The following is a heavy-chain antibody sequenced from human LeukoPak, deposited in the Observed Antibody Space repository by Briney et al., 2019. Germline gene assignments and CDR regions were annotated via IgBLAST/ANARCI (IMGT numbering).Heavy chain of an antibody. CDR1: GGSISSSSYY. CDR2: IYYSGST. CDR3: ARTFNYYDSSGYYG. Sequence: SETLSLTCTVSGGSISSSSYYWGWIRQPPGKGLEWIGSIYYSGSTYYNPPLKSRVTTSVDTSKNQFSLKLSSVTAADTAVYYCARTFNYYDSSGYYGWGQGTLVTVSS. J-gene: IGHJ4*02. V-gene: IGHV4-39*07. D-gene: IGHD3-22*01.